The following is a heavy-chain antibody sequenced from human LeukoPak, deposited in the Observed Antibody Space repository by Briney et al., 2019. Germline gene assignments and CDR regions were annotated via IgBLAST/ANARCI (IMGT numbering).Heavy chain of an antibody. CDR3: ARGLEGAASH. CDR2: TNEDGSGK. J-gene: IGHJ4*02. D-gene: IGHD2-15*01. V-gene: IGHV3-7*01. Sequence: GGSLRLSCAASGFTFRRDWMNWVRQAPGKGLEWVANTNEDGSGKYYVDSVKGRFTISRDNAKSSLFLQMNSLRVEDTAIYYCARGLEGAASHWGQGTLVTVSS. CDR1: GFTFRRDW.